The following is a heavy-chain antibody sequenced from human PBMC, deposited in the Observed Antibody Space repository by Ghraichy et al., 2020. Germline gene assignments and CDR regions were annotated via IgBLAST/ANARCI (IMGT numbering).Heavy chain of an antibody. D-gene: IGHD6-13*01. J-gene: IGHJ5*02. CDR3: AHDDSSLKRFDP. Sequence: SGPTLVKPTQTLTLTCTFSGFSLSTSGVGVGWIRQPPGKALEWLALIYWNDDKRYSPSLKSRLTITKDTSKNQVVLTMTNMDPVDTATYYCAHDDSSLKRFDPWGQGTLVTVSS. CDR1: GFSLSTSGVG. CDR2: IYWNDDK. V-gene: IGHV2-5*01.